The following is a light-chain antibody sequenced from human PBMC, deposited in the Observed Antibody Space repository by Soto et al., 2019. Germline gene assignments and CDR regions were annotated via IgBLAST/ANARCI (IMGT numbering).Light chain of an antibody. CDR2: EVS. Sequence: QSVLTQPASVSGSPGQSITISCTGTSSDVGAYNYVSWYQQHPGKAPKVMIFEVSHRPSGVSNRFSGSKSGNTASLTISGLQAEDEADYYCSSYVNYNTFVIFGGGTKLTVL. V-gene: IGLV2-14*01. CDR3: SSYVNYNTFVI. CDR1: SSDVGAYNY. J-gene: IGLJ2*01.